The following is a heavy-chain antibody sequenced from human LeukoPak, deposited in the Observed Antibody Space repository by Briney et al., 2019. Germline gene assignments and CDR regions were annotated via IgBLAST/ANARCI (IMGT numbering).Heavy chain of an antibody. CDR1: GGTFSSYA. D-gene: IGHD5/OR15-5a*01. CDR2: IIPIFGTA. J-gene: IGHJ5*02. V-gene: IGHV1-69*01. Sequence: ASVKVSCKASGGTFSSYAISWVRQAPGQGLEWMGGIIPIFGTANYARKFQGRVTITADEPTNTAYMELSSLRSDDTAVYYCAREVSTSPCDPWGQGTLVTVSS. CDR3: AREVSTSPCDP.